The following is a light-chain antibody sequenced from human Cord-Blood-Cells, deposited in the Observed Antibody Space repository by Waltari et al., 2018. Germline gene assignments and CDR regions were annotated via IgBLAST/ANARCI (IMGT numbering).Light chain of an antibody. CDR3: SSYTSSSTWV. CDR1: SSDVGGYNY. J-gene: IGLJ3*02. V-gene: IGLV2-14*01. CDR2: EVS. Sequence: QSALTQPASVSGSPGQSITISCTGTSSDVGGYNYVSWYQQHPGKSPKLMIYEVSNRHSGVSNRFSGSKSGNTASLTISGLQAGDEADYYCSSYTSSSTWVFGGGTKLTVL.